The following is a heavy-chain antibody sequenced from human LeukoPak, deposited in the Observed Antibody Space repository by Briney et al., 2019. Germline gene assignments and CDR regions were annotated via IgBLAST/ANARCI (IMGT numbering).Heavy chain of an antibody. CDR3: ARGLTTPFDY. CDR2: ISSSGSTI. D-gene: IGHD4-11*01. Sequence: PGGSLRLSCAASGFTFSDYYMSWIRHAPGKGLEWVSYISSSGSTIYYADSVKGRFTISRDNSENTLYLQMSSLRAEDTAVYYCARGLTTPFDYWGQGTLVTVSS. J-gene: IGHJ4*02. CDR1: GFTFSDYY. V-gene: IGHV3-11*01.